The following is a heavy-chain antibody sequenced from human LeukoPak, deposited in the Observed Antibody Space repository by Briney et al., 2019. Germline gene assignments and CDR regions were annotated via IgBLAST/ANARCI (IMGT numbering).Heavy chain of an antibody. Sequence: SETLSLTCTVSGGSISSTNYYWGWIRQPPGKGLEWIGSIYYSGSAYYNPSLKSRVTISVDTSKNQFSLRLSSVTAADTAVYFCAKRISADPYYFDYWGQGTLVTVSS. CDR2: IYYSGSA. D-gene: IGHD6-13*01. J-gene: IGHJ4*02. CDR3: AKRISADPYYFDY. V-gene: IGHV4-39*07. CDR1: GGSISSTNYY.